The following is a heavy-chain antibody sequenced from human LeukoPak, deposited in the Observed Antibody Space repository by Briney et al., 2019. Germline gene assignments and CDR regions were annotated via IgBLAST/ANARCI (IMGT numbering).Heavy chain of an antibody. CDR2: IYYSGST. CDR1: GGSISSYY. D-gene: IGHD3-10*01. J-gene: IGHJ5*02. V-gene: IGHV4-59*12. CDR3: ARAYYYGSGSPVNWFDP. Sequence: SETLSLTCTVSGGSISSYYWSWIRQHPGKGLEWIGYIYYSGSTYYNPSLKSRVTISVDTSKNQFSLKLSSVTAADTAVYYCARAYYYGSGSPVNWFDPWGQGTLVTVSS.